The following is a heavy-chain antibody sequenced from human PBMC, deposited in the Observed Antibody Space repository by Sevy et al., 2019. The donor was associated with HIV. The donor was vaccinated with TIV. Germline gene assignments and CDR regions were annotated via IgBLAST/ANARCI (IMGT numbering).Heavy chain of an antibody. CDR1: GFTFDDYA. J-gene: IGHJ4*02. V-gene: IGHV3-9*01. CDR3: AKGLVPAANPPLFDY. Sequence: GGSLRLSCAASGFTFDDYAMHWVRQAPGKDLEWVSGISWNSGSIGYADSVKGRFTISRDNAKNSLYLQMNSLRAEDTALYYCAKGLVPAANPPLFDYWGQGTLVTVSS. CDR2: ISWNSGSI. D-gene: IGHD2-2*01.